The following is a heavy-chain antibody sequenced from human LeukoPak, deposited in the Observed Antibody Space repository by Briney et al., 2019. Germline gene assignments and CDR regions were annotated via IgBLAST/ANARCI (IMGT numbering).Heavy chain of an antibody. CDR2: TSSSSSAI. D-gene: IGHD4-17*01. J-gene: IGHJ4*02. CDR1: GFTFHTYG. CDR3: ARGHYGDYGTGDGPVDY. V-gene: IGHV3-48*04. Sequence: PGGSLKLSCAASGFTFHTYGMNWVRQAPGKGLEWISYTSSSSSAIFYADSVKGRFTISRDNAKNSLYLQMNSLRAEDTAVYYCARGHYGDYGTGDGPVDYWGQGTLVTVSS.